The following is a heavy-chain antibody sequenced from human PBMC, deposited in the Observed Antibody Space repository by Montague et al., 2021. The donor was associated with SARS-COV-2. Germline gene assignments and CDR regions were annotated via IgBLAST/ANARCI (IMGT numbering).Heavy chain of an antibody. J-gene: IGHJ6*02. CDR3: ARDPFVGRPSMNYYSGMDV. CDR1: GGSISSYY. Sequence: SETLSLTCTVSGGSISSYYWSWIRQPPGKGLEWIGYIYYSGNTNYNPSLKSRVTISVDTSKNQFSLKLSSVTAADTAVYYCARDPFVGRPSMNYYSGMDVWGQGTPVTVSS. CDR2: IYYSGNT. D-gene: IGHD2/OR15-2a*01. V-gene: IGHV4-59*01.